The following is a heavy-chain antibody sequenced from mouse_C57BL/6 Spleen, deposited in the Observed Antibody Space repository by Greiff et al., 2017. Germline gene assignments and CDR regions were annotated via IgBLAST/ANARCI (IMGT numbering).Heavy chain of an antibody. CDR2: IYPGSGST. CDR1: GYTFTSYW. V-gene: IGHV1-55*01. J-gene: IGHJ4*01. CDR3: ARLTHYYAMDY. D-gene: IGHD1-1*01. Sequence: QVHVKQPGAELVKPGASVKMSCKASGYTFTSYWITWVKQRPGQGLEWIGDIYPGSGSTNYNEKFKSKATLTVDTSSSTAYMQLSSLTSEDSAVYYCARLTHYYAMDYWGQGTAVTVSS.